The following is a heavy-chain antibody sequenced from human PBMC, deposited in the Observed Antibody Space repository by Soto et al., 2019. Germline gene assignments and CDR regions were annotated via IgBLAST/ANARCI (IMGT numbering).Heavy chain of an antibody. D-gene: IGHD3-10*01. CDR2: ISYGGST. J-gene: IGHJ4*02. CDR1: GGSINSGGYC. CDR3: SGRILV. V-gene: IGHV4-31*08. Sequence: QVQLQESGPGLVKPSQTLSLTCTVSGGSINSGGYCWSWIRQHPGKGLDWIGCISYGGSTSYNPSLKSRFSTSVDTSKNQFPLKLTSVTAVATVVFYWSGRILVWGQGALITVCS.